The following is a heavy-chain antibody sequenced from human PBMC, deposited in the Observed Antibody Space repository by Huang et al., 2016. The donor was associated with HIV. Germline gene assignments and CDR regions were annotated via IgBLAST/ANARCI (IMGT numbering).Heavy chain of an antibody. Sequence: EVQLVQSGAEVKKPGESLKISCKGSGYSLTTYWIGWVRQMPGKGLEWMGYDVPAASDAIYTPSFQVKVTISADKSGSTAYLQWSSLKASDTAMYYCARLDYAGTNFDYWGQGTLVTVSS. J-gene: IGHJ4*02. D-gene: IGHD6-13*01. CDR1: GYSLTTYW. CDR2: DVPAASDA. V-gene: IGHV5-51*01. CDR3: ARLDYAGTNFDY.